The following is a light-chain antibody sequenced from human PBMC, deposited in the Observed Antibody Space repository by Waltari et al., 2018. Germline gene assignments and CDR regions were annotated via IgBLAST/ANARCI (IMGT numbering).Light chain of an antibody. J-gene: IGLJ1*01. CDR2: ESS. V-gene: IGLV2-23*01. Sequence: QSALTPPASVSGSPGPSITISCTGTNSDVGSYNLLSWYQQHPGKAPKLMIYESSERPSGVSNRFSGSKSGNTASLTISGVQAEDEADYYCCSYAGSTTFYVFGTGTKVTVL. CDR1: NSDVGSYNL. CDR3: CSYAGSTTFYV.